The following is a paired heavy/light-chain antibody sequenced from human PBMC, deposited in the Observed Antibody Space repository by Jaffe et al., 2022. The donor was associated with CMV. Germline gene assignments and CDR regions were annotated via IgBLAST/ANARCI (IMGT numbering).Heavy chain of an antibody. J-gene: IGHJ3*02. Sequence: QLQLQESGPGLVKPSETLSLTCTVSGGSISSSSYYWGWIRQPPGKGLEWIGSIYYSGSTYYNPSLKSRVTISVDTSKNQFSLKLSSVTAADTAVYYCARLSRRIQLWSSEGDAFDIWGQGTMVTVSS. V-gene: IGHV4-39*01. CDR1: GGSISSSSYY. CDR2: IYYSGST. D-gene: IGHD5-18*01. CDR3: ARLSRRIQLWSSEGDAFDI.
Light chain of an antibody. Sequence: DIQMTQSPSSLSASVGDRVTITCRASQSISSYLNWYQQKPGKAPKLLIYAASSLQSGVPSRFSGSGSGTDFTLTISSLQPEDFATYYCQQSYSTPGFTFGPGTKVDIK. CDR3: QQSYSTPGFT. CDR1: QSISSY. V-gene: IGKV1-39*01. CDR2: AAS. J-gene: IGKJ3*01.